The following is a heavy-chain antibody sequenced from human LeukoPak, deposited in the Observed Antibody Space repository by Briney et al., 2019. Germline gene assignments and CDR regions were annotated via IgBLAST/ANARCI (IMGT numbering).Heavy chain of an antibody. CDR3: ARTPYYDFWSGYYSASFDP. CDR2: INPNSGGT. J-gene: IGHJ5*02. CDR1: GYTFTGYY. V-gene: IGHV1-2*02. D-gene: IGHD3-3*01. Sequence: ASVKVSCKASGYTFTGYYMHWVLQAPGQGLEWMGWINPNSGGTNYAQKFQGRVTMTRDTSISTAYMELSRLRSDDTAVYYCARTPYYDFWSGYYSASFDPWGQGTLVTVSS.